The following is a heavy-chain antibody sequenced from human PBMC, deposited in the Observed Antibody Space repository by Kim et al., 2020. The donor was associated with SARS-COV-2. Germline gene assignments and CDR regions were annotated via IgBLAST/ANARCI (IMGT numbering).Heavy chain of an antibody. J-gene: IGHJ3*02. CDR1: GFTVSSNY. CDR3: ARYVAVAGTGQAFDI. D-gene: IGHD6-19*01. V-gene: IGHV3-66*01. Sequence: GGSLRLSCAASGFTVSSNYMSWVRQAPGKGLEWVSVIYSGGSTYYADSVKGRFTISRDNSKNTLYLQMNSLRAEDTAVYYCARYVAVAGTGQAFDIWGQGTMVTVSS. CDR2: IYSGGST.